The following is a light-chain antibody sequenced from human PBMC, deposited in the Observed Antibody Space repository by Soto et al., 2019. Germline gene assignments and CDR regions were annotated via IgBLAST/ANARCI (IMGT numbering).Light chain of an antibody. V-gene: IGKV1-33*01. Sequence: DIQMTQSPSSLPASVGGRVTITCXASHDIRKDLNWYQQKPGKAPKLLIHGASSLEAGVPSRFSGSGSGTDFTFTISGLQTEDVATYHCQQYDNLPLTFGGGTKVDIK. CDR3: QQYDNLPLT. CDR1: HDIRKD. CDR2: GAS. J-gene: IGKJ4*01.